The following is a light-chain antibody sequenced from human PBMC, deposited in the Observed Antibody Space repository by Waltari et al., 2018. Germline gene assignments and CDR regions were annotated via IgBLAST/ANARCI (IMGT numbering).Light chain of an antibody. CDR1: SSHVGGYNY. CDR3: NSYTSSRTGV. V-gene: IGLV2-14*01. CDR2: EVS. J-gene: IGLJ1*01. Sequence: QSALTQPASVSGSPGPSITTSCPGTSSHVGGYNYVSLYQQHPGKAPKLMIYEVSNRPSGVSNRFSGSKSGNTASLTISGLQAEDEADYYCNSYTSSRTGVFGTGTKVTVL.